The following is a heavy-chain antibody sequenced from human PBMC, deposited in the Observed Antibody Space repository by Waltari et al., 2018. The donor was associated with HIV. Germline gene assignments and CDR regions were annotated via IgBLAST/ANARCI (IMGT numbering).Heavy chain of an antibody. J-gene: IGHJ4*02. CDR3: ARGVTTGDY. Sequence: QLPLVESGAGVKNRGDAVKVSCKAAGYTFPAYYLHWVRQAPGQGRGWMGWINPNSGGTNYEQKFQGRVTMTRDTSISTAYMELSRLRSDDTAVYYCARGVTTGDYWGQGTLVTVSS. V-gene: IGHV1-2*02. CDR1: GYTFPAYY. CDR2: INPNSGGT. D-gene: IGHD4-17*01.